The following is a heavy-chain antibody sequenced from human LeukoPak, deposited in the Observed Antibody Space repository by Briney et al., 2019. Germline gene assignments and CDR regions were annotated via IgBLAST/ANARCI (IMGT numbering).Heavy chain of an antibody. D-gene: IGHD1-26*01. J-gene: IGHJ4*02. Sequence: GASVKVSCKASGYTFTGYYMHWVRQAPGQGLEWMGRINPDSGDTNYAQKFQGRVTMTRDTSINTDYMELSRLTSDDTAVYYCARGRLGNYYLFDFWGQGTLVTVSS. CDR3: ARGRLGNYYLFDF. CDR2: INPDSGDT. CDR1: GYTFTGYY. V-gene: IGHV1-2*06.